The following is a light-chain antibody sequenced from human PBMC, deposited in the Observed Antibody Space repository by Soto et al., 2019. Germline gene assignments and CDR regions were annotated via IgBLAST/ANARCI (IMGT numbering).Light chain of an antibody. Sequence: DVQMTQSPSSLSASVGDTITITCQATQDISNYLNWYQQKPGEAPKLPIYDASKLETGVPSRFSGSGSGTDFTFTISSLQPEDFATYHCQQYDHLPITFGQGTRLETK. CDR1: QDISNY. CDR2: DAS. V-gene: IGKV1-33*01. J-gene: IGKJ5*01. CDR3: QQYDHLPIT.